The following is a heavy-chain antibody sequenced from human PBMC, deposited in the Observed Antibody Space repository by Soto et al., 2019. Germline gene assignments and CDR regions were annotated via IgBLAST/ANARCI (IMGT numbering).Heavy chain of an antibody. Sequence: GGSLRLSCVASGFSFSSYPMTWVRQAPGKGLEWVSVISGSGTNTYYAESVKGRFTISRDSSQNTLYLQMNSLRAEDTAVYYCAKEKPQTTCFDSWGQGTLVTVYS. D-gene: IGHD1-7*01. V-gene: IGHV3-23*01. CDR3: AKEKPQTTCFDS. CDR1: GFSFSSYP. J-gene: IGHJ4*02. CDR2: ISGSGTNT.